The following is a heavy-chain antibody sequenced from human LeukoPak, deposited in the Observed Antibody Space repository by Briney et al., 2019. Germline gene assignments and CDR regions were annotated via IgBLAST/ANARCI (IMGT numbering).Heavy chain of an antibody. CDR2: VYYSGST. V-gene: IGHV4-39*01. D-gene: IGHD4/OR15-4a*01. J-gene: IGHJ5*02. Sequence: SETLSLTCNVSGDSITSGGFYWAWIRQSPGKGLEWIGNVYYSGSTQYNPSLRGRVSISMDMTKNQFSLNLNSVSVTDTAIYYCAGRDYAAWFDPWGQGTLVTVSS. CDR3: AGRDYAAWFDP. CDR1: GDSITSGGFY.